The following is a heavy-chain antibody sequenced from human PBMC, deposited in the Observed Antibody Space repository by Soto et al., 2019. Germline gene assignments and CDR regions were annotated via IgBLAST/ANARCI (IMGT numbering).Heavy chain of an antibody. V-gene: IGHV1-18*01. Sequence: ASVKVSCKASGYTFTSYGISWVRQAPGQGLEWMGWISAYNGNTSYAQKLQGRVTMTRDTSTSTVYMELSSLRSEDTAVYYCARDYDILTCYSKPDWFAPRGQGILITV. D-gene: IGHD3-9*01. CDR2: ISAYNGNT. J-gene: IGHJ5*02. CDR1: GYTFTSYG. CDR3: ARDYDILTCYSKPDWFAP.